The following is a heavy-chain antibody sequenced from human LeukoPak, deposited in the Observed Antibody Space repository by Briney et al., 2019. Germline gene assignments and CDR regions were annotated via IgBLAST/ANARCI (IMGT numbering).Heavy chain of an antibody. CDR2: INHSGST. Sequence: SETLSLTCAVYGGSFSGYYWSWIRQPPGKGLEWIGEINHSGSTNYNPPLKSRVTISVDTSKNQFSLKLSSVTAADTAVHYCARGGGSNWFDPWGQGTLDTVSS. CDR3: ARGGGSNWFDP. CDR1: GGSFSGYY. D-gene: IGHD2-15*01. V-gene: IGHV4-34*01. J-gene: IGHJ5*02.